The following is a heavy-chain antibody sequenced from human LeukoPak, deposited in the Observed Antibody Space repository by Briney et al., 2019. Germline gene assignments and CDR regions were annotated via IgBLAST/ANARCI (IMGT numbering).Heavy chain of an antibody. J-gene: IGHJ6*02. D-gene: IGHD3-10*01. CDR2: FDPEDGET. Sequence: GASVKVSCKVSGCTLTELSMHWVRQAPGKGLERMGGFDPEDGETIYAQKFQGRVTMTEDTSTDTAYMELSSLRSEDTAVYYCATALYGSGSYRLTPGYYYYGMDVWGQGTTVTVSS. V-gene: IGHV1-24*01. CDR3: ATALYGSGSYRLTPGYYYYGMDV. CDR1: GCTLTELS.